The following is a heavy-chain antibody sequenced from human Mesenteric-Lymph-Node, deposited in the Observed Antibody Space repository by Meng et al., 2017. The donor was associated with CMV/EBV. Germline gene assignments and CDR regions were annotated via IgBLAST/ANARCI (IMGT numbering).Heavy chain of an antibody. CDR1: GFTFSSFA. D-gene: IGHD3-3*01. V-gene: IGHV3-7*04. J-gene: IGHJ4*03. Sequence: GGSLRLSCAVSGFTFSSFAMHWVRQAPGKGLEGVANIKPDASEKYYVDSVKGRFTISRDNAKNSLYLQMNSLRAEDTAVYYCAGGRGFLIDFWGQGTMVTVSS. CDR3: AGGRGFLIDF. CDR2: IKPDASEK.